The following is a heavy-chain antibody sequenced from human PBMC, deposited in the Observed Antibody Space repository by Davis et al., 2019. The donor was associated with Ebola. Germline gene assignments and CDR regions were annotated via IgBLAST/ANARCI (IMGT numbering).Heavy chain of an antibody. Sequence: GESLKISCAASGFSFSAYAMTWVRQAPGKGLEWVSSVSATGGATYYADSVKGRFTISRDNSQYTLYLQMNSLRAEDTAVYYCARDHLEGSLDYWGQGTLVTVSS. CDR3: ARDHLEGSLDY. V-gene: IGHV3-23*01. D-gene: IGHD1-26*01. CDR1: GFSFSAYA. J-gene: IGHJ4*02. CDR2: VSATGGAT.